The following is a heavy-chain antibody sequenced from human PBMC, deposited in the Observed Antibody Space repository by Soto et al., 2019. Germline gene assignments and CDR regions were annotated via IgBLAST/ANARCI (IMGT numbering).Heavy chain of an antibody. CDR1: GGSLSRCGYY. J-gene: IGHJ4*02. Sequence: QVPLQESGPGLVEPSQTLSLRCTVSGGSLSRCGYYWSWVRQHPGKGLEGIGYIYYSGGTHYNPSLKSRVTISLDTSKNQFSLKLTYVTAADTAVYYCATGDGYPDYWGQGTLVTVSS. CDR2: IYYSGGT. CDR3: ATGDGYPDY. D-gene: IGHD2-21*01. V-gene: IGHV4-31*03.